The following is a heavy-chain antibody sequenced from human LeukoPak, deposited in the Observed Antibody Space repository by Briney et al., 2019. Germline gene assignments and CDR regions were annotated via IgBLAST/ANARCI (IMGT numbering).Heavy chain of an antibody. CDR2: INPNSGVT. Sequence: GASVEVSCKASGYTFTGYYMHWVRQAPGQGLEWMGWINPNSGVTDYAQKFHRRVTMTRDTSISKAYMELSRLRSDDTAVYYCARWAGIQLWLCGRLSEYFQHWGQGTLVTVSS. D-gene: IGHD5-18*01. J-gene: IGHJ1*01. CDR3: ARWAGIQLWLCGRLSEYFQH. CDR1: GYTFTGYY. V-gene: IGHV1-2*02.